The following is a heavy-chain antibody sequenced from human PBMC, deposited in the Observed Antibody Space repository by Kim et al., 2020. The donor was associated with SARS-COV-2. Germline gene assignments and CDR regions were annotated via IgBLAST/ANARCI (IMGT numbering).Heavy chain of an antibody. J-gene: IGHJ2*01. CDR1: GGTFSSYA. D-gene: IGHD6-19*01. Sequence: SVKVSCKASGGTFSSYAISWVRQAPGQGLEWMGRIIPILGIANYAQKFQGRVTITADKSTSTAYMELSSLRSEDTAVYYCAGGIAVAGTWWYFDLWGRGTLAT. CDR3: AGGIAVAGTWWYFDL. CDR2: IIPILGIA. V-gene: IGHV1-69*04.